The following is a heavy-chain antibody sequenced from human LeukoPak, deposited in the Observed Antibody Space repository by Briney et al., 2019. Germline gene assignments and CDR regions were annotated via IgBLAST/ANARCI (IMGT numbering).Heavy chain of an antibody. CDR3: ARDPTQRWLQWGYFDY. J-gene: IGHJ4*02. Sequence: GGSLRLSCAASGSTFSSYAMHWVRQAPGKGLEWVAVISYDGSNKYYADSVKGRFTISRDNSKNTLYLQMNSLRAEDTAVYYCARDPTQRWLQWGYFDYWGQGTLVTVSS. CDR1: GSTFSSYA. CDR2: ISYDGSNK. D-gene: IGHD5-24*01. V-gene: IGHV3-30-3*01.